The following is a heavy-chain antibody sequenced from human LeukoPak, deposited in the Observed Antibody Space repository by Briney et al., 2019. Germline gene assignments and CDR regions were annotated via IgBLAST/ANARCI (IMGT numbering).Heavy chain of an antibody. D-gene: IGHD6-13*01. CDR1: GFTFSSYR. CDR2: ISSSSNTI. V-gene: IGHV3-48*01. Sequence: GGSLRLSCAASGFTFSSYRMNWVRQAPGKGLEWVSYISSSSNTIYYADSVKGRFTISRDNAKNSLYLQMNSLRAEDTAVYYCAGGIAAADMWGQGTLVTVSS. J-gene: IGHJ4*02. CDR3: AGGIAAADM.